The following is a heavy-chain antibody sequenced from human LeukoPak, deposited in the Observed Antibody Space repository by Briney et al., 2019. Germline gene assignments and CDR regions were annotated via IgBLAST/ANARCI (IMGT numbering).Heavy chain of an antibody. Sequence: PGGSLRLSCAASGFTFSSYSMPWVRQAPGKGLEWVSVIYSGGSTYYADSVKGRFTISRDNSKNTLYLQMNSLRAEDTAVYYCARDIKNYYDSSGYYYWGQGTLVTVSS. V-gene: IGHV3-66*01. D-gene: IGHD3-22*01. CDR3: ARDIKNYYDSSGYYY. J-gene: IGHJ4*02. CDR1: GFTFSSYS. CDR2: IYSGGST.